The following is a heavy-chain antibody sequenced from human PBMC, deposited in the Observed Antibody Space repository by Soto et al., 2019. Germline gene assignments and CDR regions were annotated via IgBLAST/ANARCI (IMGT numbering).Heavy chain of an antibody. CDR3: ARGRPLGATDAYFDF. D-gene: IGHD1-26*01. V-gene: IGHV1-2*02. Sequence: ASVKVSCKASGYTFTGYYMHWVRQAPGQGLEWMGWINPNSGGTNYAQKFQGRVTMTRDTSISTAYMELSRLRSDDTAVYYCARGRPLGATDAYFDFWGQGTLVTVSS. J-gene: IGHJ4*02. CDR2: INPNSGGT. CDR1: GYTFTGYY.